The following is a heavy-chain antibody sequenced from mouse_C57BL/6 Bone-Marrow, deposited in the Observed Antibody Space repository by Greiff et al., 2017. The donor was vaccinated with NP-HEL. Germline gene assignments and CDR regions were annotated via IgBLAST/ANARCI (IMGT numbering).Heavy chain of an antibody. D-gene: IGHD1-1*01. V-gene: IGHV1-64*01. CDR2: IHPNSGST. CDR3: ARPYYYGSSYPTPY. J-gene: IGHJ2*01. CDR1: GYTFTSYW. Sequence: QVQLQQPGAELVKPGASVKLSCKASGYTFTSYWMHWVKQRPGQGLEWIGMIHPNSGSTNYNEKFKSKATLTVDKSSSTAYMQLSSLTSEDAAVYYCARPYYYGSSYPTPYWGQGTTLTGSS.